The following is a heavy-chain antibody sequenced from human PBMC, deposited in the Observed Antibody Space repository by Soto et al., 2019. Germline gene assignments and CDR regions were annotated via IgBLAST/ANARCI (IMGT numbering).Heavy chain of an antibody. J-gene: IGHJ4*02. D-gene: IGHD6-13*01. CDR2: ISGSGGST. V-gene: IGHV3-23*01. CDR1: GFTFSSYA. CDR3: AKVSSWYGDDY. Sequence: GGSLRLSCAASGFTFSSYAMSWVRHAPGKGLEWVSAISGSGGSTYYADCVKGRFTISRDNSKNTLYLQMNSLRAEDTAVYYCAKVSSWYGDDYWGQGTLVTVSS.